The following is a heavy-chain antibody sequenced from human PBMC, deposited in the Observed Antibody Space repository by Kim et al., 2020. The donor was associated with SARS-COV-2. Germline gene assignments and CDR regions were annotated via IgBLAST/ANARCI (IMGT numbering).Heavy chain of an antibody. CDR1: GGSISSSSYY. CDR2: IYYSGST. V-gene: IGHV4-39*01. J-gene: IGHJ6*02. D-gene: IGHD2-2*01. CDR3: ARLRPVPSAVNYYYYYGMDV. Sequence: SETLSLTCTVSGGSISSSSYYWGWIRQPPGKGLEWIGSIYYSGSTYYNPSLKSRVTISVDTSKNQFSLKLSSVTAADTAVYYCARLRPVPSAVNYYYYYGMDVWGQGTTVTVSS.